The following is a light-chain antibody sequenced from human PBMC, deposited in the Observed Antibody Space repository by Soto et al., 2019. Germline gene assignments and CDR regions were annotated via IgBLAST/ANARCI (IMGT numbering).Light chain of an antibody. CDR1: SSDVGGYSY. CDR3: ASYKSSSTWV. J-gene: IGLJ2*01. CDR2: DVN. V-gene: IGLV2-14*03. Sequence: QSALTQPASVSGSPGQSITISCTGTSSDVGGYSYVSWYQKHPGRAPKLIIYDVNNRPSGISHRFSGSKSGNTASLTISDLQAEDESDFYCASYKSSSTWVFGGGIQLTVL.